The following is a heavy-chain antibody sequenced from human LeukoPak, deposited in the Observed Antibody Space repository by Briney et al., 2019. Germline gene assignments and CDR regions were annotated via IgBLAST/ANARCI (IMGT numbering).Heavy chain of an antibody. Sequence: SQTLSLTCTVSGSSISSYYWSWIRQPPGKGLEWIGYIYYSGSTSYNPSLKSRVTISVDTSKNQFSLKLSSVTAADTAVYYCARPLTGTTLIFDYWGQGTPVTVSS. J-gene: IGHJ4*02. CDR3: ARPLTGTTLIFDY. CDR2: IYYSGST. D-gene: IGHD1-7*01. CDR1: GSSISSYY. V-gene: IGHV4-59*01.